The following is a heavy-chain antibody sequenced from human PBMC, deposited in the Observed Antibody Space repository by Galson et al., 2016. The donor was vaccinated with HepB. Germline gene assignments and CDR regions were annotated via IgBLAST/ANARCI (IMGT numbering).Heavy chain of an antibody. CDR2: IYSGGGT. D-gene: IGHD2-15*01. Sequence: SLRLSCAASGFSVSSNYMTWVRQAPGKGLEWVSVIYSGGGTSYADSVKGRFTISRDSSKNTLYLQMNSLRAEDTAVYYCTKVIQSRSIDMSFDYWGQGTLVTVSS. J-gene: IGHJ4*02. CDR3: TKVIQSRSIDMSFDY. CDR1: GFSVSSNY. V-gene: IGHV3-53*01.